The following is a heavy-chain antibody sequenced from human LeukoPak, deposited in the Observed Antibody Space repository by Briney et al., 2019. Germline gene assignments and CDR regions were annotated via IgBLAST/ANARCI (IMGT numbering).Heavy chain of an antibody. CDR2: ISGSGGST. D-gene: IGHD6-6*01. CDR1: GFTFSSYA. V-gene: IGHV3-23*01. CDR3: AKDRVGYSSSSGRGMDV. J-gene: IGHJ6*02. Sequence: GGSLRLSCAASGFTFSSYAMSWVRQAPGKGLEWVSAISGSGGSTYYADSVKGRFTISRDNSKNTLYLQMNSLRAEDTAVYYCAKDRVGYSSSSGRGMDVWGQGTTVTDSS.